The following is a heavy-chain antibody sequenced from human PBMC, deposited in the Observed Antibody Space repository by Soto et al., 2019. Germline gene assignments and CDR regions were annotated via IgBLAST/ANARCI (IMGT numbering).Heavy chain of an antibody. CDR3: AREGVMYSYGLGDAFDI. CDR2: MSYDGSNK. V-gene: IGHV3-30*03. J-gene: IGHJ3*02. Sequence: PGGSLRLSCAVSGFNFDNSYMSWVRQAPGKGLEWVAVMSYDGSNKYHADSVKGRFTISRDNSKNTLYLQMNSLRPEGTAVYYCAREGVMYSYGLGDAFDIWGHGTMVTVSS. D-gene: IGHD5-18*01. CDR1: GFNFDNSY.